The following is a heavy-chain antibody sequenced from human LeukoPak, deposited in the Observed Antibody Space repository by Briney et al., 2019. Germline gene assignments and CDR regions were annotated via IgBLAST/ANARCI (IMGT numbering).Heavy chain of an antibody. V-gene: IGHV4-34*01. CDR1: GGSFSGYY. J-gene: IGHJ6*02. Sequence: PSETLSLTCAVYGGSFSGYYWSWIRQPPGKGLEWIGEINHSGSTNYNPSLKSRVTISVDTSKNQFSLKLSSVTAADTAVYYCARGRGSGSYYLYYYYGMDVWGQGTTVTVSS. D-gene: IGHD1-26*01. CDR2: INHSGST. CDR3: ARGRGSGSYYLYYYYGMDV.